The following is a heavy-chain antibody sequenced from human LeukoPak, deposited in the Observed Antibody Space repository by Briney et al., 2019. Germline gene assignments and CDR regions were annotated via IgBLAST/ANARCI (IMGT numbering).Heavy chain of an antibody. Sequence: ASVKVSCKASGYTFTSYAMHWVRQAPGQRLEWMGWINAGNGNTIYSQKFQGRVTITRDTSASTAYMELSSLRSEDTAVYYCARVDYYGSGKTTYYYYGMDVWGQGTTVTVSS. D-gene: IGHD3-10*01. CDR3: ARVDYYGSGKTTYYYYGMDV. V-gene: IGHV1-3*01. J-gene: IGHJ6*02. CDR2: INAGNGNT. CDR1: GYTFTSYA.